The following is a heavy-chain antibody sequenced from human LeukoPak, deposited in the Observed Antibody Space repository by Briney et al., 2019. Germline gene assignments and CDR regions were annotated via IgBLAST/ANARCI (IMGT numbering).Heavy chain of an antibody. Sequence: ASVKVSCKASGGTFISYAISWVRQATGQGLEWMGWMNPNSGNTGYAQKFQGRVTMTRTTSISTAYMELSSLRSEDTAVYYCARLGGRGYSYGYVYWGQGTLVTVSS. CDR1: GGTFISYA. D-gene: IGHD5-18*01. CDR2: MNPNSGNT. J-gene: IGHJ4*02. V-gene: IGHV1-8*02. CDR3: ARLGGRGYSYGYVY.